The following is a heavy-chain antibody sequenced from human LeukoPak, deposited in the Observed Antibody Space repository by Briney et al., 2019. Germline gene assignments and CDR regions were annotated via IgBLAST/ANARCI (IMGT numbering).Heavy chain of an antibody. D-gene: IGHD3-10*01. CDR3: AREAFVRGVKVFGY. Sequence: GESLKISCKGSGYNFTNYWIGWVRQMPGKGLEWMGIIYPGDSDTRYRPSFQGRVTISADKSISTAYLQWSSLQASDTAMYYCAREAFVRGVKVFGYWGQGTLVTVSS. CDR1: GYNFTNYW. V-gene: IGHV5-51*01. CDR2: IYPGDSDT. J-gene: IGHJ4*02.